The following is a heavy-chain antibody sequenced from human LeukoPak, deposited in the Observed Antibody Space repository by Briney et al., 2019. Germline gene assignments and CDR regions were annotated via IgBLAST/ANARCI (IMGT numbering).Heavy chain of an antibody. J-gene: IGHJ4*02. D-gene: IGHD3-22*01. CDR1: GGSISSSSYY. CDR2: IYYSGST. V-gene: IGHV4-39*07. Sequence: SETLSLTCTVSGGSISSSSYYWGWIRQPPGKGLEWIGSIYYSGSTYYNPSLKSRVTISVDTSKNQFSLKLSSVTAADTAVYYCAREEAFGGYLSSFDYWGQGTLLTVSS. CDR3: AREEAFGGYLSSFDY.